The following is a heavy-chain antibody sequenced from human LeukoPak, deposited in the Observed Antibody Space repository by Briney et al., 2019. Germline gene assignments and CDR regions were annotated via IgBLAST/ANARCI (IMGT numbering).Heavy chain of an antibody. D-gene: IGHD2-2*01. CDR1: GFTFSSYS. CDR2: ISSSSSYI. J-gene: IGHJ6*03. V-gene: IGHV3-21*01. Sequence: SGGSLRLSCAASGFTFSSYSMNWVRQAPGKGLEWVSSISSSSSYIYYADSVKGRFTISRDSAKNSLYLQMNSLRAEDTAVYYCARGVFPKSLGYCSSTSCRFDYYYYYMDVWGKGTTVTISS. CDR3: ARGVFPKSLGYCSSTSCRFDYYYYYMDV.